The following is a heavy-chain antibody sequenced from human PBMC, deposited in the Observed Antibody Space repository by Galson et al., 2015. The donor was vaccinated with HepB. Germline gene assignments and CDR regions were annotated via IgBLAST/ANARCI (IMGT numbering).Heavy chain of an antibody. CDR1: GYTLTELS. V-gene: IGHV1-24*01. CDR2: FDPEDGET. CDR3: ATDYYDSSGYQFDY. J-gene: IGHJ4*02. D-gene: IGHD3-22*01. Sequence: SVKVSCKVSGYTLTELSMHWVRQAPGKGLEWMGGFDPEDGETIYAQKFQGRVTMTEDTSTDTAYMELSSLRSEDTAVYYCATDYYDSSGYQFDYWGQGTLVTVSS.